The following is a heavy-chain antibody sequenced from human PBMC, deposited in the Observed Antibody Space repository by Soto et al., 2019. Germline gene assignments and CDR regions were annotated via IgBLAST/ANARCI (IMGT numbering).Heavy chain of an antibody. CDR2: TYYRSKWYN. J-gene: IGHJ6*02. V-gene: IGHV6-1*01. D-gene: IGHD6-19*01. CDR1: GDSVSSNSAA. Sequence: SQTLSLTCAISGDSVSSNSAAWNWIRQPPSRGLEWLGRTYYRSKWYNDYAVSVKSRITINPDTSKNQFSLQLNSVTPEDTAVYYCAGDRGIAVAGTRAYYYYYGMDVWGQGTTVTVSS. CDR3: AGDRGIAVAGTRAYYYYYGMDV.